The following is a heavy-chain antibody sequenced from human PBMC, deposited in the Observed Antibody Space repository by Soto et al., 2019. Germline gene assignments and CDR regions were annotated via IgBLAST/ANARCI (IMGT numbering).Heavy chain of an antibody. Sequence: QVQLVQSGAEVKKPGASVKVSCKASGYTFTRYHIAWVRQAPGQGLEGMGWISAYNGNRNYAQNLQGRVTMTTDTSRSTAYMELRSLISDDTAVYYCARLSVAAAEGGWFDPWGQGTQVTVSS. J-gene: IGHJ5*02. CDR3: ARLSVAAAEGGWFDP. CDR1: GYTFTRYH. V-gene: IGHV1-18*01. CDR2: ISAYNGNR. D-gene: IGHD6-13*01.